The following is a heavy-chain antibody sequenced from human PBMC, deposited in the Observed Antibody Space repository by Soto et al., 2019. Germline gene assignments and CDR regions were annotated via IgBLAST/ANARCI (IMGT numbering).Heavy chain of an antibody. D-gene: IGHD3-22*01. CDR2: ISGGGAGT. J-gene: IGHJ4*02. Sequence: GGSQRLSCAATGFTFSNYAMSWVRQAPGKGLEWVSAISGGGAGTYYADSVRGRFTISRDNSKNTLYLQMNSLRAEDTAVYYCARKYYYDSSGYYCFDYWGQGTLVTVSS. CDR1: GFTFSNYA. CDR3: ARKYYYDSSGYYCFDY. V-gene: IGHV3-23*01.